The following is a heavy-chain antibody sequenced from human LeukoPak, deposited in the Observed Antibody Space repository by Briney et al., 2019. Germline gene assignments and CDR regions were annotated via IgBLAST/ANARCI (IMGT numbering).Heavy chain of an antibody. CDR1: GGSFSGYY. V-gene: IGHV4-59*08. CDR2: KYYTGST. Sequence: SETLSLTCAVYGGSFSGYYWDWIRQPPGKGLEWIGTKYYTGSTYYNPSLKSRVTISVDTSKSQFSLRLSSVTASDTAVYYCARHETVSKLGAFDIWGQGTMVTVSS. J-gene: IGHJ3*02. CDR3: ARHETVSKLGAFDI. D-gene: IGHD5/OR15-5a*01.